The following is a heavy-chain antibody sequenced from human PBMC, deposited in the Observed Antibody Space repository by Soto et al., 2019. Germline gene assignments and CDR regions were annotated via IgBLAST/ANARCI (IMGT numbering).Heavy chain of an antibody. CDR1: GYSFTSYW. D-gene: IGHD3-10*01. V-gene: IGHV5-51*01. J-gene: IGHJ5*02. Sequence: GESLKISCKGSGYSFTSYWIGWVRQMPGKGLEWMGIIFPGDSDTRYSPSFQGQVTISADKSSSTAYLQWSSLKASDTAMYYCARGNYGSGSYYKGWFDPWGQGTLVTVSS. CDR3: ARGNYGSGSYYKGWFDP. CDR2: IFPGDSDT.